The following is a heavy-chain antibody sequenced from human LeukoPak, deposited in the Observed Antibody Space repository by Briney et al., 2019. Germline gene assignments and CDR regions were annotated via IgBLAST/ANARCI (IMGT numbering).Heavy chain of an antibody. V-gene: IGHV3-23*01. D-gene: IGHD3-16*02. CDR1: GFTFSSYW. CDR3: AKDMITFGGVIAKSAFDI. J-gene: IGHJ3*02. Sequence: GGSLRLSCAASGFTFSSYWMHWVRQAPGKGLEWVSTISGSGASTFYTDSVKGRFTISRDNSKNILYLEMNSLRAEDTAVYYCAKDMITFGGVIAKSAFDIWGQGTLVTVSS. CDR2: ISGSGAST.